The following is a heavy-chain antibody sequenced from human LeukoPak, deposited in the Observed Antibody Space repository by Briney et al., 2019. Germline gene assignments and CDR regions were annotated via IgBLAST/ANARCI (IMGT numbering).Heavy chain of an antibody. D-gene: IGHD3-22*01. J-gene: IGHJ4*02. CDR2: ISFDGSKE. CDR1: GFTFSDYY. Sequence: GGSLRLSCAASGFTFSDYYMSWIRQAPGKGLEWVALISFDGSKEYYADSVKGRFTISRDKSKNTLHLQMNNLRAEVTAVYYCAKERRGYYSEHWGQGTKVTVSS. CDR3: AKERRGYYSEH. V-gene: IGHV3-30*18.